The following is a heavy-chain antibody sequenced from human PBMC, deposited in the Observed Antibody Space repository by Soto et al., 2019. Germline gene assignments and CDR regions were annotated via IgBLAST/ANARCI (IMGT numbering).Heavy chain of an antibody. J-gene: IGHJ5*02. CDR3: ASARGLLWFGDLFPFDP. V-gene: IGHV4-34*01. Sequence: PSETLSLTCAVYGGSFSGYYWSWIRQPPGKGQEWMGEINHSGSTNYNPSLKSRVTISVDTSKNQISLKLSSGTAADTAVDEWASARGLLWFGDLFPFDPWGQGTLVTVSS. D-gene: IGHD3-10*01. CDR1: GGSFSGYY. CDR2: INHSGST.